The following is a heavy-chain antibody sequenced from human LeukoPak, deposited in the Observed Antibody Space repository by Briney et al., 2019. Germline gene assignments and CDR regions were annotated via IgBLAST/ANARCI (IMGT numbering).Heavy chain of an antibody. Sequence: SGGSLRLPCAASGFTFSSYAMSWVRQAPGKGLEWVSAISGSGGSTYYADSVKGRFTISRDNSKNTLYLQMNSLRAEDTAVYYCAKDTMTTVTTWRSLKYQGNDAFDIWGQGTMVTVSS. CDR1: GFTFSSYA. J-gene: IGHJ3*02. CDR2: ISGSGGST. CDR3: AKDTMTTVTTWRSLKYQGNDAFDI. D-gene: IGHD4-17*01. V-gene: IGHV3-23*01.